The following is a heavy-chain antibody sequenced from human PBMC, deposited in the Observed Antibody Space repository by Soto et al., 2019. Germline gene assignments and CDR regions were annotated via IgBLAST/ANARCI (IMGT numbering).Heavy chain of an antibody. CDR1: GFRFSIYA. CDR3: AKDRMEPNSVCDDFDI. D-gene: IGHD1-1*01. J-gene: IGHJ3*02. Sequence: PGGSLRLSCAASGFRFSIYAMSWVRQAPGKGLEWVSSIGGGDDDRYYADSVKGRFIISRDNSKSTVSLQMNGLRAEDTAVYYCAKDRMEPNSVCDDFDIWGQGTKVTVSS. V-gene: IGHV3-23*01. CDR2: IGGGDDDR.